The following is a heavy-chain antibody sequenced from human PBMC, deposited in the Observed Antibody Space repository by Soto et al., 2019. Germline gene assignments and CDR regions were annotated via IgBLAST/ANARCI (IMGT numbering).Heavy chain of an antibody. D-gene: IGHD3-10*01. CDR2: ISSSSSYI. CDR1: GFTFSSYS. J-gene: IGHJ4*02. CDR3: ASEGLTSSNPLWFGALREYYFDY. Sequence: PGGSLRLSCAASGFTFSSYSMNWVRQAPGKGLEWVSSISSSSSYIYYADSVKGRFTISRDNAKNSLYLQMNSLRAEDTAVYYCASEGLTSSNPLWFGALREYYFDYWGQGTLVTVSS. V-gene: IGHV3-21*01.